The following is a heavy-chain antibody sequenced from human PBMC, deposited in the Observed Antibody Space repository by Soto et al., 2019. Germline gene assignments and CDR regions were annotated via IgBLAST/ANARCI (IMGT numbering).Heavy chain of an antibody. D-gene: IGHD3-9*01. V-gene: IGHV3-7*03. Sequence: GGSLRLSCAASGFTFSSYWMSWVRQAPGKGLEWVANIKQDGSEKYYVDSVKGRFTISRDNAKNSLYLQMNSLRAEDTAVYYCASDRREADILTGYYIYSFDYWGQGTLVTVSS. J-gene: IGHJ4*02. CDR3: ASDRREADILTGYYIYSFDY. CDR2: IKQDGSEK. CDR1: GFTFSSYW.